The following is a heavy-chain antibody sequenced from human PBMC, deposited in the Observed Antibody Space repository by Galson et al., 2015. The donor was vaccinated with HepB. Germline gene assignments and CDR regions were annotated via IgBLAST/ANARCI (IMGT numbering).Heavy chain of an antibody. V-gene: IGHV3-48*01. Sequence: SLRLSCAVSGFSFTSHSMNWVRRAPGKGLEWVSYISSGGTKYYADPVKGRFTISRDDAKKSMYLHMSSLRAEDTAIYYCARNPASYDYYNMDVWGQGTTVTVSS. CDR1: GFSFTSHS. D-gene: IGHD6-25*01. J-gene: IGHJ6*02. CDR3: ARNPASYDYYNMDV. CDR2: ISSGGTK.